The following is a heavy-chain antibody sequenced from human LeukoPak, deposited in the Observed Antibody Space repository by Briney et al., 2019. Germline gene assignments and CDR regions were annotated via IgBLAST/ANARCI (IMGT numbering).Heavy chain of an antibody. CDR1: GFTFSSYG. V-gene: IGHV3-30*18. D-gene: IGHD3-3*01. CDR2: ISYDGSNK. J-gene: IGHJ6*02. CDR3: AKDFVFWSGYISYYYYGMDV. Sequence: GGSLRLSCAASGFTFSSYGMHWVRQAPGKGLEWAAVISYDGSNKYYADSVKGRFTISRDNSKNTLYLQMNSLRAEDTAVYYCAKDFVFWSGYISYYYYGMDVWGQGTTVTVSS.